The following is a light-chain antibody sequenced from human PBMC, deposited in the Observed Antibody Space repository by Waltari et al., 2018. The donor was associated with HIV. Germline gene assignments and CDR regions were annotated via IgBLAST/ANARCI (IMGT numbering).Light chain of an antibody. J-gene: IGKJ2*01. V-gene: IGKV2-28*01. CDR2: LAS. CDR3: MEVLQTPYT. CDR1: QSLLRDNGTNY. Sequence: DIVMTQSPLSLPVTPGEPASISCRLSQSLLRDNGTNYLDWYMQKQGQSPRLLIFLASKRASGVPDRFSGTGSGTDFTLKISRVEAEDVGIYYCMEVLQTPYTFGQGTKLEIK.